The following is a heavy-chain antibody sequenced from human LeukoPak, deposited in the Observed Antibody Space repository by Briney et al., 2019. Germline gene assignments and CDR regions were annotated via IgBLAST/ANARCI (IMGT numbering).Heavy chain of an antibody. D-gene: IGHD6-19*01. V-gene: IGHV1-46*01. CDR3: ARDPSYSSGWYYFDY. Sequence: SVTVSCKASGYTFTNYYMHWVRQAPGQGLDWMGISNPRGGSTSYAQKFQGRVTMTRDTSTSTVYMELSSLRSDDTAVYYCARDPSYSSGWYYFDYWGQGTLVTVSS. CDR1: GYTFTNYY. CDR2: SNPRGGST. J-gene: IGHJ4*02.